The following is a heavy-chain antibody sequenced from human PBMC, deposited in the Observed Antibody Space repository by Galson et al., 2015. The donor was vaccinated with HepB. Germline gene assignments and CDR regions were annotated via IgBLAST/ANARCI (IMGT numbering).Heavy chain of an antibody. D-gene: IGHD3-10*01. Sequence: SLRLSCAASGLIFSEYSMHWVRQAPGKGLEWVAGTSYDGSNKNYADSVKGRFTISRDNSKNTLFLQMKSLRGEDTAVYYCAQDKRSISAVHVSYYYYGMDIWGQGTTVTVSS. CDR3: AQDKRSISAVHVSYYYYGMDI. CDR1: GLIFSEYS. CDR2: TSYDGSNK. V-gene: IGHV3-30*18. J-gene: IGHJ6*02.